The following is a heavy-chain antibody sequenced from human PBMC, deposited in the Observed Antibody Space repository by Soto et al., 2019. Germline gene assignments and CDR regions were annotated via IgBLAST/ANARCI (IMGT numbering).Heavy chain of an antibody. Sequence: QVQLQESGPGLVKPSGTLSLTCAVSSGSISSSNWWSWVRQPPGKGLEWIGEIYHSGSTNYNPSLKSRVTISVDKSKNQFSLKLSSVTAADPAVYYCARVAAYDFWSGYPSWYFDLWGRGTLVTVSS. D-gene: IGHD3-3*01. CDR3: ARVAAYDFWSGYPSWYFDL. CDR2: IYHSGST. J-gene: IGHJ2*01. CDR1: SGSISSSNW. V-gene: IGHV4-4*02.